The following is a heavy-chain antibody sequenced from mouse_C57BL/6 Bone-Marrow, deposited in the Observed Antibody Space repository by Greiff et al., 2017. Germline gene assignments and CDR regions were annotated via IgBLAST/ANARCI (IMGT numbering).Heavy chain of an antibody. J-gene: IGHJ2*01. V-gene: IGHV1-19*01. CDR3: ARNFAYFDY. CDR1: GYTFTDYY. CDR2: INPYNGGT. Sequence: EVKLQQSGPVLVKPGASVKMSCKASGYTFTDYYMNWVKQSHGKSLEWIGVINPYNGGTSYNQKFKGKATLTVDKSSSTAYMELNSLTSEDAAVYYCARNFAYFDYWGQGTTLTVSS.